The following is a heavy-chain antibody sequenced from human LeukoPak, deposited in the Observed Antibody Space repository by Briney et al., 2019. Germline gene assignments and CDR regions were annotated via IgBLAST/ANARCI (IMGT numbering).Heavy chain of an antibody. J-gene: IGHJ6*03. V-gene: IGHV3-30*02. Sequence: GGSLRLSCAASGFTFSSYGMHWVRQAPGKGLEWVAFIRYDGSNKYCADSVKGRFTISRDNSKNPLYLQMNSLRAEDTAVYFCAKAKNDYGDYYYMDVWGKGTTVTVSS. CDR1: GFTFSSYG. D-gene: IGHD4-17*01. CDR2: IRYDGSNK. CDR3: AKAKNDYGDYYYMDV.